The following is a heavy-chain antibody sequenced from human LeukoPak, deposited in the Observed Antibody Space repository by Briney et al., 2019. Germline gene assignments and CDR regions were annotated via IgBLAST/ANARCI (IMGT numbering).Heavy chain of an antibody. CDR3: ARTGGLYDFWSGPFDY. D-gene: IGHD3-3*01. V-gene: IGHV3-23*01. CDR1: GFTFRGYG. Sequence: GGSLRLSCAASGFTFRGYGMSWVRQAPGKGLEWVSAISNSGSGTYYADSVKGRFTISRDNSKNTLYLQMNSLRAEDTAVYYCARTGGLYDFWSGPFDYWGQGTLVTVSS. J-gene: IGHJ4*02. CDR2: ISNSGSGT.